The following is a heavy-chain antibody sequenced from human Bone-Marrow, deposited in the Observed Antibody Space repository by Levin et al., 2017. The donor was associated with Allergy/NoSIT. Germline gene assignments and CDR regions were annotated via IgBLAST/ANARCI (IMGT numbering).Heavy chain of an antibody. CDR3: ARSSTGWLMAPFDS. CDR2: IREDGRVK. D-gene: IGHD6-19*01. V-gene: IGHV3-7*04. CDR1: GFYFGSYW. J-gene: IGHJ4*02. Sequence: GESLKISCVASGFYFGSYWMNWVRQAPGKGLEWVANIREDGRVKYNVDSVKGRFTISRDNARNSLYLQMTSLRGDDTAIYFCARSSTGWLMAPFDSWGQGTLVAVSS.